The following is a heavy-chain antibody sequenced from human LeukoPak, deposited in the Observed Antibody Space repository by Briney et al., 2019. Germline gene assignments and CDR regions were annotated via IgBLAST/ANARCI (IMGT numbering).Heavy chain of an antibody. J-gene: IGHJ6*03. Sequence: PSETLSLTCVVSGYSISSGYYWGWIRQPPGKGLEWIGEINHSGSTNYNPSLKSRVTISVDTSKNQFSLKLSSVTAADTAVYYCARGVVVVVAATLYYYYYMDVWGKGTTATVSS. CDR3: ARGVVVVVAATLYYYYYMDV. V-gene: IGHV4-38-2*01. D-gene: IGHD2-15*01. CDR2: INHSGST. CDR1: GYSISSGYY.